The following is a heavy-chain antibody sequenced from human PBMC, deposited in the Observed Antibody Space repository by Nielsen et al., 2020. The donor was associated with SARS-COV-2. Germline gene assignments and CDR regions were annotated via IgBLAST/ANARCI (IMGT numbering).Heavy chain of an antibody. CDR3: ARGVWFGEGYGMDV. CDR2: ISYDGSNK. V-gene: IGHV3-33*05. D-gene: IGHD3-10*01. Sequence: WIRQPPGKGLEWVAVISYDGSNKYYADSVKGRFTISRDNSKNTLYLQMNSLRAEDTAVYYCARGVWFGEGYGMDVWGQGTTVTVSS. J-gene: IGHJ6*02.